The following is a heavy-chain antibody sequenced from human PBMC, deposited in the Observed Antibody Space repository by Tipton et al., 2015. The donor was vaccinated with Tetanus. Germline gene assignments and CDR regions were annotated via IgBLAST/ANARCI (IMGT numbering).Heavy chain of an antibody. CDR2: IRGSGDNT. J-gene: IGHJ4*02. V-gene: IGHV3-23*01. Sequence: AASGFTFSSYAMSWVRQAPKKGLEWVSGIRGSGDNTYYVDSVKGRFTISRDNSKNMLYLQMNSLRAEDTAVYYCVKDVGAGEGNYFDYWGQGTLVPVSS. CDR1: GFTFSSYA. D-gene: IGHD6-19*01. CDR3: VKDVGAGEGNYFDY.